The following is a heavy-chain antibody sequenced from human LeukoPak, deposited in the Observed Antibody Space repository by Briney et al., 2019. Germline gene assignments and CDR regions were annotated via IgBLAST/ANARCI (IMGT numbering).Heavy chain of an antibody. V-gene: IGHV3-49*03. CDR2: IRSKAYGGTT. Sequence: GGSLRLSCTASGFTFGDYAMSWFRQAPGKGLEGVGFIRSKAYGGTTEYAASVKGRFTISRDDSKSIAYLQMNSLKTEDTAVYYCTSSITMIVVGWGQGTLVTVSS. J-gene: IGHJ4*02. D-gene: IGHD3-22*01. CDR1: GFTFGDYA. CDR3: TSSITMIVVG.